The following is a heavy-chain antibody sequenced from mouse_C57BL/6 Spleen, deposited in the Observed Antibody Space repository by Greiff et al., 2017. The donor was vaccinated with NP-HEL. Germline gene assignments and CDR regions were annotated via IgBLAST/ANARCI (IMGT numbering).Heavy chain of an antibody. Sequence: VQGVESGPGLVAPSQSLSITCTVSGFSLTSYGVHWVRQPPGKGLEWLVVIWSDGSTTYNSALKSRLSISKDNSKSQVYLKMNSLQTDNTAMYYCARHARNYSNYGAMDYWGQGTSVTVSS. V-gene: IGHV2-6-1*01. D-gene: IGHD2-5*01. J-gene: IGHJ4*01. CDR2: IWSDGST. CDR1: GFSLTSYG. CDR3: ARHARNYSNYGAMDY.